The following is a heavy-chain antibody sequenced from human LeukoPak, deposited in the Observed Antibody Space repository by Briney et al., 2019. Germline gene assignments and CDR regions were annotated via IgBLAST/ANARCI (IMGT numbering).Heavy chain of an antibody. CDR1: GGSISSGGYS. V-gene: IGHV4-30-2*01. Sequence: SETLSLTCAVSGGSISSGGYSWSWIRQPPGKGLEWIGYIYHSGSTYYNPSLKSRVTISVDRSKNQFSLKLSSVTAADTAVYCCARVGYSNPNWFDPWGQGTLVTVSS. CDR3: ARVGYSNPNWFDP. CDR2: IYHSGST. J-gene: IGHJ5*02. D-gene: IGHD4-11*01.